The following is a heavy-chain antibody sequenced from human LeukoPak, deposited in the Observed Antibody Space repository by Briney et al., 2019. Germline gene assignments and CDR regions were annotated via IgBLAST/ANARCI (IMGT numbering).Heavy chain of an antibody. J-gene: IGHJ4*02. V-gene: IGHV1-69*06. Sequence: SVKVSCKASGGTFSSYAISWVRQAPGQGLEWMGGITPIFGTANYAQKFQGRVTITADKSTSTAYMELSSLRSEDTAVYYCARSYGGSSSSWYSFDFWGQGTLVTVSS. CDR2: ITPIFGTA. CDR3: ARSYGGSSSSWYSFDF. D-gene: IGHD6-13*01. CDR1: GGTFSSYA.